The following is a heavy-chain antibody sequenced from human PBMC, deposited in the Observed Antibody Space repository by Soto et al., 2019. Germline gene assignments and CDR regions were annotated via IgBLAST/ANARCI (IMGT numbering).Heavy chain of an antibody. CDR3: ARDLWC. D-gene: IGHD2-21*01. CDR2: ISYDGSNK. V-gene: IGHV3-30-3*01. CDR1: GFTFSSYA. J-gene: IGHJ4*02. Sequence: QVQLVESGGGVVQPGRSPRLSCAASGFTFSSYAMHWVRQAPGKGLEWVAVISYDGSNKYYADSVKGRFTISRDNSKNTLYLQMNSLRAEDTAVYYCARDLWCWGQGTLVTVSS.